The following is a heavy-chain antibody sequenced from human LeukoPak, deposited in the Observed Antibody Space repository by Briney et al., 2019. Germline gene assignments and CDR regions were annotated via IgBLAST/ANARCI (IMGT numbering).Heavy chain of an antibody. CDR2: IYTSGST. V-gene: IGHV4-61*02. CDR1: GGSISSGSYY. Sequence: NPSETLSLTCTVSGGSISSGSYYWSWIRQPAGKGLEWIGRIYTSGSTNYNPSLKSRVTISVDTSKNQFSLRLSSVTAADTAVYYCARVLVGATARYFDYWGQGTLVTVSS. CDR3: ARVLVGATARYFDY. D-gene: IGHD1-26*01. J-gene: IGHJ4*02.